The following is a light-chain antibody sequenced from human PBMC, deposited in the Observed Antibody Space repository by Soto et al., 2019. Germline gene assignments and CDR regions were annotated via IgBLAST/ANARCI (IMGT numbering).Light chain of an antibody. CDR3: NSYTSRSTGV. V-gene: IGLV2-14*01. CDR2: EVS. Sequence: QSALTQPASVSGSPGQSITISCTGTSSDVGGYNYVSWYQQHPGKAPKLIIYEVSNRPSGVSNRFSGSKSGNTASLTISGLQDEDEADYYCNSYTSRSTGVFGTGTKVTVL. J-gene: IGLJ1*01. CDR1: SSDVGGYNY.